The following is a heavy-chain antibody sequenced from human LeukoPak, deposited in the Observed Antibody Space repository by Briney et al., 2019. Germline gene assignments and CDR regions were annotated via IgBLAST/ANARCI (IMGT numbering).Heavy chain of an antibody. J-gene: IGHJ4*02. V-gene: IGHV5-10-1*01. D-gene: IGHD3-10*01. CDR2: IDPSDSYT. CDR1: GYSFTSNW. CDR3: ARHLYIGSMVRGDGEY. Sequence: GEPLKFSCKASGYSFTSNWCSWLRQMQGKGLKWMGRIDPSDSYTNYSPSFQGHVTISADNSISTAYLQWSSLKASDTAMYYCARHLYIGSMVRGDGEYWGQGTLVTVSS.